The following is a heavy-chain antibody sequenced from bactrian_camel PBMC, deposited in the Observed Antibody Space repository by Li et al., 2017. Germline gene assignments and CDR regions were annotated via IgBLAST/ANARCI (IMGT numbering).Heavy chain of an antibody. Sequence: HVQLVESGGASVETGGSLRLSCAASGYPFDQACMGWFRQTPGKEREGIAAVYTGGGVEWYHDSVKGRFAISQDSANNTLYLEMNSLKPEDTAMYYCASGPAECTQVSGTRYWGQGTQVTVS. CDR3: ASGPAECTQVSGTRY. V-gene: IGHV3S1*01. D-gene: IGHD6*01. CDR2: VYTGGGVE. J-gene: IGHJ4*01. CDR1: GYPFDQAC.